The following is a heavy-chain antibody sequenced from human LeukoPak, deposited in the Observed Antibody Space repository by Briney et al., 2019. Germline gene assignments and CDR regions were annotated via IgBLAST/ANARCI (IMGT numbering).Heavy chain of an antibody. Sequence: GGSLRLSCAASGFTFSSYEMNWVRQAPGKGLEWVSYISSSGSAMYYADSMQGRFTISRDNAKNSLYLQMNSLRAEDTAVYYCARDVAPIDYWGQGTLVTVSS. CDR3: ARDVAPIDY. CDR2: ISSSGSAM. J-gene: IGHJ4*02. V-gene: IGHV3-48*03. CDR1: GFTFSSYE.